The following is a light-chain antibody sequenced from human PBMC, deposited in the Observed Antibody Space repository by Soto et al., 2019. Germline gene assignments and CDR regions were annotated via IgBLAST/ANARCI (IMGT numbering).Light chain of an antibody. CDR1: SSDVGAYIY. CDR2: DIT. J-gene: IGLJ1*01. Sequence: QSVLTQPASVSGSPGQSITISFTGTSSDVGAYIYVSWYQQHPGKAPKLMIYDITNRRSGVSNRFSGSKSGNTASLTISGLQAEDEADYYCVSFTTSSSYVFGPGTKLTVL. CDR3: VSFTTSSSYV. V-gene: IGLV2-14*01.